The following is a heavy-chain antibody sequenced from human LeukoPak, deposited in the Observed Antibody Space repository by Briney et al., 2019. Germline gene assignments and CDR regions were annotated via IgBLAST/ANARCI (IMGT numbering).Heavy chain of an antibody. CDR3: ATVGGITIFGVVVNDYYYYMDV. D-gene: IGHD3-3*01. V-gene: IGHV1-69*06. J-gene: IGHJ6*03. CDR1: GGTFSSYA. CDR2: IIPIFGTA. Sequence: SVKVSYKASGGTFSSYAISWVRQAPGQGLEWMGGIIPIFGTANYAQKFQGRVTITADKSTSTAYMELSSLRSEDTAVYYCATVGGITIFGVVVNDYYYYMDVWGKGTTVTVSS.